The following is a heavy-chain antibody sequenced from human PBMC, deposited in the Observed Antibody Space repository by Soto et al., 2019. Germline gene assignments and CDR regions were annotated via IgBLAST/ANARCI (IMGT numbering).Heavy chain of an antibody. CDR2: IYYSGST. V-gene: IGHV4-31*03. CDR1: GGSISSGGYY. D-gene: IGHD7-27*01. J-gene: IGHJ5*02. CDR3: ARSPNWGSSPNRLDP. Sequence: SETLSLTCTVSGGSISSGGYYWSWIRQHPGKGLEWIGYIYYSGSTYYNPSLKSRVTISVDTSKNQFSLKLSSVTAADTAVYYCARSPNWGSSPNRLDPWGQGTLVPVSP.